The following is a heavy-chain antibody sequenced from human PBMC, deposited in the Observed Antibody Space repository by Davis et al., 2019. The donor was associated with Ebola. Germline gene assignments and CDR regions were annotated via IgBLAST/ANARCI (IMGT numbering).Heavy chain of an antibody. CDR1: GFPFSSYT. CDR3: ATSESFFDYAAYFHY. CDR2: ISSDGSYI. V-gene: IGHV3-21*06. D-gene: IGHD3-16*01. Sequence: GESLKISCEASGFPFSSYTMNWVRQAPGKGLEWVSSISSDGSYIFYADSAKGRFTISRDNAKNSLYLQMNSLKAEDTAVYFCATSESFFDYAAYFHYWGQGTLLTVSS. J-gene: IGHJ4*02.